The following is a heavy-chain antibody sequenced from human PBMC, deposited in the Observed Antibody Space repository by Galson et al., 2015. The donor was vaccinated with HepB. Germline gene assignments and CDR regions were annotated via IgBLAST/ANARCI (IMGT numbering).Heavy chain of an antibody. CDR2: INSDGSST. CDR1: GFTFSSYW. CDR3: AGRVGKIPR. V-gene: IGHV3-74*01. Sequence: LRLSCAASGFTFSSYWMHWVRQAPGKGLVWVSRINSDGSSTSYADSVKGRFTISRDNAKNTLYPQMNSLRAEDTAVYYCAGRVGKIPRRGQGTLVTVSS. J-gene: IGHJ4*02. D-gene: IGHD3-10*01.